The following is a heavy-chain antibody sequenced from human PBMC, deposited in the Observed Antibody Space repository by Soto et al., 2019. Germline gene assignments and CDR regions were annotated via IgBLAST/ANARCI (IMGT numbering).Heavy chain of an antibody. CDR3: ARPLRYGKNYCYYYGMDV. Sequence: GGSLRLSCAASGFTFSSYSMNWVRQAPGKGLEWVPSISSSSSYIYYADSVKGRFTISRDNAKNSLYLQMNSLRAEDTAVYYCARPLRYGKNYCYYYGMDVWGQGTTVTVSS. J-gene: IGHJ6*02. CDR2: ISSSSSYI. V-gene: IGHV3-21*01. CDR1: GFTFSSYS. D-gene: IGHD3-9*01.